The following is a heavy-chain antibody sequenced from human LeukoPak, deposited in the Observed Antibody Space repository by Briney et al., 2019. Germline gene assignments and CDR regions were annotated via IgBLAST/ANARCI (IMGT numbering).Heavy chain of an antibody. CDR2: IDPSDSYI. Sequence: GESLKISCKGSGCRFTSYWITWVRQMPGRGLEWMGTIDPSDSYINYSPSFQGHVTISADKSIGTAYLQWSSLKASDTAMYYCARLVPAAGKYFYGMDVWGQGTTVTVSS. J-gene: IGHJ6*02. V-gene: IGHV5-10-1*01. CDR1: GCRFTSYW. D-gene: IGHD6-13*01. CDR3: ARLVPAAGKYFYGMDV.